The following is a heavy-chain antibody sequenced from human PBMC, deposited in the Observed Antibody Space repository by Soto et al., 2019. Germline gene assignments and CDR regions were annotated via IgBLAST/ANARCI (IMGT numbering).Heavy chain of an antibody. V-gene: IGHV3-7*05. J-gene: IGHJ4*02. D-gene: IGHD3-3*01. Sequence: EVQLVESGGGLVQPGGSLRLSCAASGITFSTYWMTWVRQAPGKGLEWEASIKQDGTEKYYVDSVKGRFTISRDNAKNSLYLQMNSLRAEDTAMYYCARGVRFYFDYWGQGTLVTVSS. CDR1: GITFSTYW. CDR2: IKQDGTEK. CDR3: ARGVRFYFDY.